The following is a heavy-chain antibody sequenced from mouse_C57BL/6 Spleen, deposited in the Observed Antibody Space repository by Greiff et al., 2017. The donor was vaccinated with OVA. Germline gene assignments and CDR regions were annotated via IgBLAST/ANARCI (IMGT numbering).Heavy chain of an antibody. CDR1: GFTFSSYA. D-gene: IGHD2-1*01. CDR3: ARGERDYGNCDY. Sequence: EVKLMESGGGLVKPGGSLKLSCAASGFTFSSYAMSWVRQTPEKRLEWVATISDGGSYTYYPDNVKGRFTISRDNAKNNLYLQMSHLKSEDTAMYYCARGERDYGNCDYWGQGTSVTVSS. CDR2: ISDGGSYT. V-gene: IGHV5-4*03. J-gene: IGHJ4*01.